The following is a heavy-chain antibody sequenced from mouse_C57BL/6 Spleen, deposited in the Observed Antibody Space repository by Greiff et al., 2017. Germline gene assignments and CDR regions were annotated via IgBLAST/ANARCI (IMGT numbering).Heavy chain of an antibody. CDR3: ARNYYGSSPWFAY. D-gene: IGHD1-1*01. Sequence: QVQLQQSGPELVKPGASVKLSCKASGYTFTSYDINWVKQRPGQGLEWIGNINPSNGGTNYNEKFKSKATLTVDKSSSTAYMQLSSLTSEDSAVYYCARNYYGSSPWFAYWGQGTLVTVSA. J-gene: IGHJ3*01. CDR2: INPSNGGT. CDR1: GYTFTSYD. V-gene: IGHV1-53*01.